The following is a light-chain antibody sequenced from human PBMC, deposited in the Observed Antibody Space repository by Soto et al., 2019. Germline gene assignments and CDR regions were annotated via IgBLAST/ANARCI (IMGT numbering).Light chain of an antibody. V-gene: IGLV2-11*01. CDR2: DVS. CDR3: CSYAGSYTFV. J-gene: IGLJ7*01. Sequence: QSALTQPRSVSGSHGQSVTISCTGTSSDVGGYNYVSWYQQHPGKAPKLMIYDVSKRPSGVPDRFSGSRSGNTASLTISGLQAEDEADYYCCSYAGSYTFVFGTGTQLTVL. CDR1: SSDVGGYNY.